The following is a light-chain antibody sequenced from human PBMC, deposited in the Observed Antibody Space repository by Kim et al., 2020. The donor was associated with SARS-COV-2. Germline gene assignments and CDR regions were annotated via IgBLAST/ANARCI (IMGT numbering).Light chain of an antibody. Sequence: VVPGKTARVCWGGNGIGSKSVHWYQQKSGQAPVLVIYQDTKRPSGIPERFSGSNSANTATLTISGTQAMDEADYYCQAWDSSTAVFGGGTQLTVL. CDR3: QAWDSSTAV. V-gene: IGLV3-9*01. CDR2: QDT. CDR1: GIGSKS. J-gene: IGLJ3*02.